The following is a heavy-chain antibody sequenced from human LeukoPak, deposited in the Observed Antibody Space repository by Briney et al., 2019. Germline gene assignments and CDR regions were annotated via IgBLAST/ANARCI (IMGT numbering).Heavy chain of an antibody. V-gene: IGHV1-2*06. D-gene: IGHD4/OR15-4a*01. CDR1: GYTFTDYY. Sequence: ASVKVSCKASGYTFTDYYVHWVRLVAGQGLEWMGRISPNSGATNYAEKFRGRVTMARDTSINTVYMEMSSLRSDDTAVYYCARDLWCWGSDYLDYWGQGTLVTVSS. J-gene: IGHJ4*02. CDR3: ARDLWCWGSDYLDY. CDR2: ISPNSGAT.